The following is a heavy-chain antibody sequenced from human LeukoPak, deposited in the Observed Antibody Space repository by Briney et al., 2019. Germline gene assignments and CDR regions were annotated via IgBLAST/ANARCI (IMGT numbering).Heavy chain of an antibody. CDR2: ISGSGGST. CDR3: AKDGSGSYYYYGMDV. J-gene: IGHJ6*04. V-gene: IGHV3-23*01. D-gene: IGHD3-10*01. CDR1: GFTFSSYA. Sequence: PGGSLRLSCAASGFTFSSYAMSWVRQAPGKGLEWVSAISGSGGSTYYADSMKGRFTISRDNSKNTLYLQMNSLRAEDTAVYYCAKDGSGSYYYYGMDVWGKGTTVTVSS.